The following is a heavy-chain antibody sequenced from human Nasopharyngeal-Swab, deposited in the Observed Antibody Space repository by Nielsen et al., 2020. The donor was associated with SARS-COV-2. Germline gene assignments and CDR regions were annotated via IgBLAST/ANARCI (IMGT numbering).Heavy chain of an antibody. D-gene: IGHD3-10*01. J-gene: IGHJ3*02. Sequence: GESLKISCAASGFTFSSYTMNWVRQAPGKGLEWVSYISSKSSTIYYADSVKGRFTVSRDNAENSLHLQMNSLRAEDTAVYYCARGRGTRELWFDGFDIWGQGTMVSVSS. CDR1: GFTFSSYT. V-gene: IGHV3-48*04. CDR2: ISSKSSTI. CDR3: ARGRGTRELWFDGFDI.